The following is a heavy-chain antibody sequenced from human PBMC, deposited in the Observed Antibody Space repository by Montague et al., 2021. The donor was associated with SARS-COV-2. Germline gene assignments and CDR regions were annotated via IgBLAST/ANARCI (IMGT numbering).Heavy chain of an antibody. CDR1: GFIFSSYG. CDR2: IWYDGSHE. J-gene: IGHJ4*02. D-gene: IGHD1-26*01. V-gene: IGHV3-33*01. CDR3: ARGSVGGYYFDY. Sequence: SLRLSCAASGFIFSSYGMHWVRQAPGKGLEWVAHIWYDGSHENYVDSVKGRFTISRDNFKNTLYLQMNSLRAEDTAIYYCARGSVGGYYFDYWGQGTLVTVSS.